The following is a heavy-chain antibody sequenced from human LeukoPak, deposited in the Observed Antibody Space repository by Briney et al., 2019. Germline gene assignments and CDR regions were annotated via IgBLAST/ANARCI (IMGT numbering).Heavy chain of an antibody. CDR3: ARERRGGYYFDY. CDR1: GFTFSSYS. Sequence: GGSLRLSCAASGFTFSSYSMNWVRQAPGKGLEWVSSISSSSSYIYYADSVKGRFTISRDNAKNSLYLQMNSLRAEDTAVYYCARERRGGYYFDYWGQGTLVTVSS. V-gene: IGHV3-21*01. D-gene: IGHD3-22*01. J-gene: IGHJ4*02. CDR2: ISSSSSYI.